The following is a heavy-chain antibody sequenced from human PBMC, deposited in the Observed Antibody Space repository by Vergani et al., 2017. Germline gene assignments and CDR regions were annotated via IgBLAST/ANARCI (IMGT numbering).Heavy chain of an antibody. Sequence: QVTLKESGPALVKPTQTLTLTCTLSGFSVNSHAMRVIWIRQPPGKALEWLARIDWDDDKFYDRSLKTRLTISKDTSKNQVVLRMTNMDPVDTAMYYCAQILSNNSYNYDAFDIWGQGTMVIVSS. CDR2: IDWDDDK. D-gene: IGHD5-24*01. J-gene: IGHJ3*02. CDR1: GFSVNSHAMR. CDR3: AQILSNNSYNYDAFDI. V-gene: IGHV2-70*04.